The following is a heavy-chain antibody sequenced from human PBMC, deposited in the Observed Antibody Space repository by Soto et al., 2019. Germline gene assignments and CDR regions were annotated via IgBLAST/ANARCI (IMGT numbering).Heavy chain of an antibody. CDR2: ISGSGGST. J-gene: IGHJ4*02. V-gene: IGHV3-23*01. D-gene: IGHD2-15*01. CDR3: AKDSPCDGGSCYGGIDY. Sequence: GSLRLSCAASGFTFSSYAMSWVRQAPGKGLEWVSAISGSGGSTYYADSVKGRFTISRDNSKNTLYLQMNSLRAEDTAVYYCAKDSPCDGGSCYGGIDYWGQGTLVTVSS. CDR1: GFTFSSYA.